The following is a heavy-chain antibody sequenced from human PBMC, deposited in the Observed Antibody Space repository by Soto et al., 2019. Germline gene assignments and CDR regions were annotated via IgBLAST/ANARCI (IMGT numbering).Heavy chain of an antibody. CDR2: IWYDGSNK. D-gene: IGHD3-22*01. Sequence: QVQLVESGGGVVQPGRSLSLTCAASGFTFSSYGMHWVRQAPGKGLEWVAVIWYDGSNKYYADSVKGRFTISRDNSKNTLYRQMNSLRAEDTAVYYCARDTYYYDSGDAFDIWGQGTMVTVSS. V-gene: IGHV3-33*01. CDR1: GFTFSSYG. J-gene: IGHJ3*02. CDR3: ARDTYYYDSGDAFDI.